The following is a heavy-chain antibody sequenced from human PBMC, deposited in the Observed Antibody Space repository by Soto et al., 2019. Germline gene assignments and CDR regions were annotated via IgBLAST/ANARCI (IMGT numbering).Heavy chain of an antibody. CDR2: IWYDGSNK. D-gene: IGHD6-19*01. CDR3: AREARGIAVAGAFDI. Sequence: GGSLRLSCAASGFTFSSYGMHWVRQAPGKGLEWVAVIWYDGSNKYYADSVKGRFTISRDNSKNTLYLQMNSLRAEDTAVYYCAREARGIAVAGAFDIWGQGTMVTVSS. CDR1: GFTFSSYG. V-gene: IGHV3-33*08. J-gene: IGHJ3*02.